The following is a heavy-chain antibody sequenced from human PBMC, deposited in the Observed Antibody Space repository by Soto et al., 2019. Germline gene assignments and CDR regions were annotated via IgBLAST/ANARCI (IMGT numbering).Heavy chain of an antibody. D-gene: IGHD3-10*01. CDR3: ARRYGSSFDI. CDR2: IYYSGST. CDR1: GGSISSYY. V-gene: IGHV4-59*08. J-gene: IGHJ3*02. Sequence: QVQLQESGPGLVKPSETLSLTCTVSGGSISSYYWSWIRQPPGKGLEWIGYIYYSGSTNSTPSLKSRVTISVYTSKSQCSLKLSSVTAADTAVYYCARRYGSSFDIWGQGTMVTVSS.